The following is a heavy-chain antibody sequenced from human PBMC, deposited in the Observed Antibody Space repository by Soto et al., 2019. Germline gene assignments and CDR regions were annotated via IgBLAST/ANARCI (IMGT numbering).Heavy chain of an antibody. J-gene: IGHJ6*02. V-gene: IGHV3-13*01. CDR3: ARSDSSGYYGGMDV. CDR1: GFTFSSYD. D-gene: IGHD3-22*01. CDR2: IGTAGDT. Sequence: EVQLVESGGGLVQPGGSLRLSCAASGFTFSSYDMHWVRQATGKGLEWVSAIGTAGDTYYPGSVKGRFTISRENAKNSLYLQMNSLRAGHTAVYYCARSDSSGYYGGMDVWGQGTTVTVSS.